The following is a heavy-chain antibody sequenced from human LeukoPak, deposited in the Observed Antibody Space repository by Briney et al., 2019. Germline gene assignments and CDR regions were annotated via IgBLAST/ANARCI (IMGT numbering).Heavy chain of an antibody. Sequence: TSYADSVKGRFTISRDNAKNSLYLQMNSLRAEDTAVYYCARDRYYYDSSGHYISFDYWGQGTLVTVSS. V-gene: IGHV3-11*06. CDR3: ARDRYYYDSSGHYISFDY. J-gene: IGHJ4*02. D-gene: IGHD3-22*01. CDR2: T.